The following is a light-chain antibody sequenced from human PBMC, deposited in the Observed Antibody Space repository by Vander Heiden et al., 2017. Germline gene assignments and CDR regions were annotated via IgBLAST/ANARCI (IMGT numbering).Light chain of an antibody. V-gene: IGKV1-5*03. CDR3: QQYNSYWT. J-gene: IGKJ1*01. CDR2: KAS. CDR1: QSISSW. Sequence: IQMTQSPSTLIASVGGRLTITCRARQSISSWLAWYQQKPGEAPKLLIYKASSLESGVPSRFSGSGSGTEFTLTISSLQPDDFATYYCQQYNSYWTFGQGTKVEIK.